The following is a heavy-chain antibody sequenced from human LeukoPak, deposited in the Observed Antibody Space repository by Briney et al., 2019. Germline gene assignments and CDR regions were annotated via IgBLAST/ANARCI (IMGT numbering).Heavy chain of an antibody. CDR1: GFTFSNYW. J-gene: IGHJ4*02. CDR2: VDADGSTT. D-gene: IGHD3-16*01. V-gene: IGHV3-74*01. CDR3: ARGDYMRGGN. Sequence: GGSLRLSCAASGFTFSNYWMHWVRQAPGKGLMWVSRVDADGSTTRYADSVKDRFTISRDNAKNTVYLLMNSLRVEDTAVYYCARGDYMRGGNWGQGTLVTVSS.